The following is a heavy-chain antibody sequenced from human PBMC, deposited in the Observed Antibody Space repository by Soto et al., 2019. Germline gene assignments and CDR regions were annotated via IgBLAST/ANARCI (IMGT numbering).Heavy chain of an antibody. Sequence: GGSLRLSCAASGFTFSSYGMHWVRQAPGKGLEWVAVISYDGSNKYYADSVKGRFTISRDNSKNTLYLQMNSLRAEDTAVYYCAKDSILVGEQLGEDYYYYYGMDVWGQGTTVTVSS. J-gene: IGHJ6*02. D-gene: IGHD6-6*01. CDR3: AKDSILVGEQLGEDYYYYYGMDV. CDR1: GFTFSSYG. V-gene: IGHV3-30*18. CDR2: ISYDGSNK.